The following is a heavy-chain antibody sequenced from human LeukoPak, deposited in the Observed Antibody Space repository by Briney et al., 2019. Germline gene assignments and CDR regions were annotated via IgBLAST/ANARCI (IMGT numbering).Heavy chain of an antibody. V-gene: IGHV4-59*01. CDR1: GGSISSYY. D-gene: IGHD5-24*01. J-gene: IGHJ4*02. CDR2: IYYSGST. CDR3: ARERRDGYNRAVDY. Sequence: SETLSLTCTVSGGSISSYYWSWIRPPPGKGLEWIGYIYYSGSTNYNPSLKSRVTISVDTSKNQFSLKLSSVTAADTAVYYCARERRDGYNRAVDYWGQGTLVTVSS.